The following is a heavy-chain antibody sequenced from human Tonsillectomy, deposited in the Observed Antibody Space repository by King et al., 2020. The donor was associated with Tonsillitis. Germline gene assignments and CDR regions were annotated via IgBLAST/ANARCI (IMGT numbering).Heavy chain of an antibody. Sequence: VQLPQWGAGLLKPSETLSLTCDIYGGSFSGYYWSWIRQPPGKGLEWIGEINHSGITNYNPSLKSRVTVSLDTSKNQFSLKLNSVTAADTAVYYCSRGRSKSYYGNSGSNAFDYWGQGTLVTVSS. CDR1: GGSFSGYY. D-gene: IGHD3-22*01. V-gene: IGHV4-34*01. CDR3: SRGRSKSYYGNSGSNAFDY. CDR2: INHSGIT. J-gene: IGHJ4*02.